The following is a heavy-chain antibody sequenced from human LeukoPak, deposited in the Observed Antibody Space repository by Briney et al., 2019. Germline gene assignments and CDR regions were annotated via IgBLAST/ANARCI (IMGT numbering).Heavy chain of an antibody. V-gene: IGHV3-48*01. J-gene: IGHJ3*02. CDR3: ARKTTDFAFDI. D-gene: IGHD4-17*01. CDR1: RFTFSTFT. CDR2: ISSGSSTI. Sequence: PGGSLRLSCAASRFTFSTFTINWVRQAPGKGLEWISYISSGSSTIYYADSVKGRFTISRDNAKNSLYLQMNSLRAEDTAVYYCARKTTDFAFDIWGQGTLVTVSS.